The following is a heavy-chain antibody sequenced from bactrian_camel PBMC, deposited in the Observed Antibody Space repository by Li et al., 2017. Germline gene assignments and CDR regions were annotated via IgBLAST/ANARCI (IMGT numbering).Heavy chain of an antibody. J-gene: IGHJ4*01. CDR2: IDSHGSV. CDR1: LPIYCTPNA. Sequence: HVQLVESGGDSVQPGQSLTLSCLISLPIYCTPNALTWQRQAPGKALEFVAQIDSHGSVSYRDSVKGRFTISQDKAKNTMYLQMTNLKPDDTAMYYCKIIPGPDFQYCSGQGQGTQVTVS. D-gene: IGHD4*01. V-gene: IGHV3S53*01.